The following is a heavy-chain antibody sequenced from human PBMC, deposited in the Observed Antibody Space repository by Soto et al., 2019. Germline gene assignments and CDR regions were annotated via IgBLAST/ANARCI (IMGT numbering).Heavy chain of an antibody. D-gene: IGHD3-10*01. V-gene: IGHV3-23*01. CDR2: FRGGGGIL. CDR1: GFTFSSYA. J-gene: IGHJ6*03. CDR3: AKNSDYYASGYMDV. Sequence: EVPMLESGGGLVQPGGSLRLSCAASGFTFSSYALSWVRQAPGKGLEWVSTFRGGGGILYYADSVKGRFTISRDDSKNTLYLQMNSLRAEDTAVYYCAKNSDYYASGYMDVWGKGTTVTVSS.